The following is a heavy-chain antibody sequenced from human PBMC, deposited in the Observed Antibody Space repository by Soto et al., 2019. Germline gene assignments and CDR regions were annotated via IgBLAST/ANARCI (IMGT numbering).Heavy chain of an antibody. V-gene: IGHV3-74*01. CDR3: ARGGSLNWYFDL. J-gene: IGHJ2*01. Sequence: EVQLVESGGGLVQPGGSLRLSCAASGFTFSSYWMHWVRQAPGKGLVWVSRINSDGSSTSYADSVKGRFTISRDNAKNTLYLQMNSLRFEDTAVYYCARGGSLNWYFDLWGRGTLVTVSS. CDR1: GFTFSSYW. CDR2: INSDGSST. D-gene: IGHD1-26*01.